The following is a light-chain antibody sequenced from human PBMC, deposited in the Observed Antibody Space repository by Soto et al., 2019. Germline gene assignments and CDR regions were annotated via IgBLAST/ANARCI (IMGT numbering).Light chain of an antibody. CDR3: QQYNNWPPWT. J-gene: IGKJ1*01. CDR1: QSIANN. Sequence: EILMTQSPATLSVSPGERATLSCRASQSIANNLAWYQQRPGQAPRLLIYGASTRATGIPARFSGSGSGTEFTLTISSLQSEDFAVYHCQQYNNWPPWTFGHGTKVDIK. V-gene: IGKV3-15*01. CDR2: GAS.